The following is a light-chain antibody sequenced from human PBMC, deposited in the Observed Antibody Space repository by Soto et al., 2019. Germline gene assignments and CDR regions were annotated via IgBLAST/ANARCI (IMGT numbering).Light chain of an antibody. Sequence: EIVLTQSPGTLSLSPGEIVTLSFSASQSVISSYLAWYQQKPGQAPRLLIYDASTRATGIPARFSGSGSGTDFTLTISRLEPEDFAVFYCQQYGISITFGQGTRLEIK. J-gene: IGKJ5*01. CDR2: DAS. CDR3: QQYGISIT. CDR1: QSVISSY. V-gene: IGKV3-20*01.